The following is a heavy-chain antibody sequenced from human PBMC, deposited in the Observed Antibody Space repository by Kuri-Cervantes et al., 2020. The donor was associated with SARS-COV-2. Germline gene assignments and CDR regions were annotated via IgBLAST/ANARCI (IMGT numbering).Heavy chain of an antibody. CDR1: GGSISSYY. J-gene: IGHJ5*02. CDR3: ARARYSSSYLYNWFDP. Sequence: SETLSLTCTVSGGSISSYYWSWIRQPAGKGLEWIGRIYTSGSTNYNPSLKSRVTMSVDTSKNQFSLKLSSVTAADTAAYYCARARYSSSYLYNWFDPWGQGTLVTVSS. CDR2: IYTSGST. V-gene: IGHV4-4*07. D-gene: IGHD6-13*01.